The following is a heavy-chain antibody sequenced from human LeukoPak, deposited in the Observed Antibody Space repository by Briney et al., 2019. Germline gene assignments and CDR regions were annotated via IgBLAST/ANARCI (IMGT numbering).Heavy chain of an antibody. CDR1: GCSIRTRGMC. J-gene: IGHJ4*02. V-gene: IGHV2-70*11. Sequence: ESGPALVKPTQTLTLTCTFSGCSIRTRGMCVGWIRQPPGKALEWLARIDWDDDKYYSTSLRTRLTISKDTAKNQVVLTMTNMDPVDTATYYCARTYGSGSYVDSWGQGTLVTVSS. D-gene: IGHD3-10*01. CDR3: ARTYGSGSYVDS. CDR2: IDWDDDK.